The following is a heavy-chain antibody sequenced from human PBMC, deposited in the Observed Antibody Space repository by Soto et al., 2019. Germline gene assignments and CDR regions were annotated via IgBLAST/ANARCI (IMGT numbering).Heavy chain of an antibody. CDR1: GYSFTDFY. D-gene: IGHD3-10*01. J-gene: IGHJ4*02. CDR2: RNPNTGDT. V-gene: IGHV1-2*02. Sequence: QVHLVQSGAEVKKPGASVKVSCKASGYSFTDFYMHWVRQAPGQGLEWLGWRNPNTGDTDYAQIFQGRVSMTRDTSTSTAYMDMTRMTSDDTAVYYCEKDPPRGVTLVVGDFWGQGTLVTVSS. CDR3: EKDPPRGVTLVVGDF.